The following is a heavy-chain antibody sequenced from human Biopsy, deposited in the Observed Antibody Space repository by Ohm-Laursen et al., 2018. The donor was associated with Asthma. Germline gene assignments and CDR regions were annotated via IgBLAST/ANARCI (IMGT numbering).Heavy chain of an antibody. V-gene: IGHV3-66*01. D-gene: IGHD1-1*01. CDR3: VRDGTDDAFDI. CDR2: IYSGGGT. Sequence: SLRLSCAASGFTFDDYGMSWVRQAPGKGLEWVSVIYSGGGTYYADSVQGRVTISRDNSKNTLSLQMNSLREEDTAVYYCVRDGTDDAFDIWGQGTTVTVSS. CDR1: GFTFDDYG. J-gene: IGHJ3*02.